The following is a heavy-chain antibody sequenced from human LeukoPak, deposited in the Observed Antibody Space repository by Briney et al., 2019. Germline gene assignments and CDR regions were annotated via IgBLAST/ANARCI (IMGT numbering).Heavy chain of an antibody. Sequence: SQTLSLTCTVSGGSISSGDYYWSWIRQPPGKGLEWIGYISYTGSTYYNPSLKSRVTISLDTSKNQFSLKLSSVTAADTAVYYCANGDYETRYYGMDVWGQGTTVTVSS. CDR3: ANGDYETRYYGMDV. CDR1: GGSISSGDYY. V-gene: IGHV4-30-4*01. D-gene: IGHD4-17*01. J-gene: IGHJ6*02. CDR2: ISYTGST.